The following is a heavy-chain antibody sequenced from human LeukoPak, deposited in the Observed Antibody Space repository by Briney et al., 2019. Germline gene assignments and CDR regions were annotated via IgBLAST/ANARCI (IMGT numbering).Heavy chain of an antibody. Sequence: SVKVSCKASGGTFSSYAISWVRQAPGQGLEWMGGIIPIFGTANYAQKFQGRVTITADKPTSTAYMELSSLRSEDTAVYYCARGVAAAGTPGAFDIWGQGTMVTVSS. CDR2: IIPIFGTA. J-gene: IGHJ3*02. CDR3: ARGVAAAGTPGAFDI. CDR1: GGTFSSYA. D-gene: IGHD6-13*01. V-gene: IGHV1-69*06.